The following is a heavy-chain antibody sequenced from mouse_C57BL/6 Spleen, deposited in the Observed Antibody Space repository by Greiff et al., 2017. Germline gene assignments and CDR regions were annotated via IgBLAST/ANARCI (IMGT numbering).Heavy chain of an antibody. V-gene: IGHV1-7*01. CDR2: INPSSGYT. J-gene: IGHJ1*03. Sequence: VQLQQSGAELAKPGASVKLSCKASGYTFTSYWMHWVKQRPGQGLEWIGYINPSSGYTKYNQKFKDKATLTADKSSSTAYMQLSSLTYEDSAVYDCARGLTGPYWYFDVWGTGTTVTVSS. CDR3: ARGLTGPYWYFDV. CDR1: GYTFTSYW. D-gene: IGHD4-1*01.